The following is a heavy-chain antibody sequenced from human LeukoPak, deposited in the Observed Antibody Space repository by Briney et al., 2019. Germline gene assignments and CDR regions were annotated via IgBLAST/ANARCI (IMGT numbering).Heavy chain of an antibody. CDR3: ARDKLKGSSGWYDY. CDR2: ISAHNGNT. D-gene: IGHD6-19*01. J-gene: IGHJ4*02. V-gene: IGHV1-18*04. CDR1: GYTFTSYG. Sequence: ASVKVSCKASGYTFTSYGISWVRQAPGQGLEWMGWISAHNGNTNYAQKLQGRVTMTTDTSTSTAYMELRSLRSDDTAVYYCARDKLKGSSGWYDYWGQGTLVTVSS.